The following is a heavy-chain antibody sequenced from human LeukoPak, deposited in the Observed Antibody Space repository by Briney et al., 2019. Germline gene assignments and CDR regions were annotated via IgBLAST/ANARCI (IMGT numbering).Heavy chain of an antibody. J-gene: IGHJ2*01. D-gene: IGHD4-17*01. CDR1: GGSISSGGYY. CDR3: ARGDYGDQYWYFDL. V-gene: IGHV4-30-2*01. Sequence: SETLSLTCTVSGGSISSGGYYWSWIRQPPGKGLEWIGYIYHSGSTYYNPSLKSRVTLSVDRSKNQFSLKLSSVTAADTAVYYCARGDYGDQYWYFDLWGRGTLVTVSS. CDR2: IYHSGST.